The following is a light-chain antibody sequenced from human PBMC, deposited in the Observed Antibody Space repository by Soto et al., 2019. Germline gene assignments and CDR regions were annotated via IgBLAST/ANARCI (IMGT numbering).Light chain of an antibody. Sequence: EIVMTQSPATLSVSPGERATLSCRASQSVTSNLAWYQQKPGQPPRRLIYGASTRATGIPARFSGSGSGTEFTLTISSRQSEDFAVYYCQQDNNWPLTFGGGTKVEIK. CDR3: QQDNNWPLT. V-gene: IGKV3-15*01. CDR2: GAS. CDR1: QSVTSN. J-gene: IGKJ4*01.